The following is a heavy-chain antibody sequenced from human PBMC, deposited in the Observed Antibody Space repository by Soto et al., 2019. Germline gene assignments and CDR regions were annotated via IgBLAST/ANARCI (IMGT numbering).Heavy chain of an antibody. CDR1: GYTFTSYS. CDR3: ARGIVVVPAAMATNWFDP. D-gene: IGHD2-2*01. J-gene: IGHJ5*02. V-gene: IGHV1-3*01. CDR2: INAGNGNT. Sequence: ASVKVSCKASGYTFTSYSMHWVRQAPGQRLEWMGWINAGNGNTKYSQKFQGRVTITRDTSASTAYMELSSLRSEDTAVYYCARGIVVVPAAMATNWFDPWGQGTLVTVSS.